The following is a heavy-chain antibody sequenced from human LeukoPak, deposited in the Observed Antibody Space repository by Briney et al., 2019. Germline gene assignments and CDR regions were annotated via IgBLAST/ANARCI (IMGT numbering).Heavy chain of an antibody. J-gene: IGHJ4*02. Sequence: SETLSLTCTVSGGSISSSSYYWGWIRQPPGKGLEWIGSIYYSGSTYYNPSLKSRVTISVDTSKNQFSLKLSSVTAADTAVYYCARSSGYDFWSGYYGNYFDYWGQGTLVTVSS. CDR2: IYYSGST. V-gene: IGHV4-39*07. D-gene: IGHD3-3*01. CDR1: GGSISSSSYY. CDR3: ARSSGYDFWSGYYGNYFDY.